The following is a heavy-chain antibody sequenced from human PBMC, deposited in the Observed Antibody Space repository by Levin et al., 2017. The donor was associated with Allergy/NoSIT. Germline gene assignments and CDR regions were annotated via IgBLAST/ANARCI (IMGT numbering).Heavy chain of an antibody. V-gene: IGHV3-11*05. CDR1: GFIVSDSY. CDR3: ARGRVPNDY. D-gene: IGHD3-10*01. J-gene: IGHJ4*02. Sequence: GGSLRLSCAASGFIVSDSYMSWIRQAPGKGLEWVSYTSRCNSYTNYLDSVKGRFTISRDNAKNALYLQMNSLRAEDTAIYYCARGRVPNDYWGQGTLVTVSS. CDR2: TSRCNSYT.